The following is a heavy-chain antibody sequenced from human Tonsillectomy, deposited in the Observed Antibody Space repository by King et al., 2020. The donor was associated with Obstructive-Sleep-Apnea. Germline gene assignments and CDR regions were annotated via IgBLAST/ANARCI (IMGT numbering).Heavy chain of an antibody. D-gene: IGHD2-15*01. Sequence: VQLVESGGGVVQPGRSLRLSCAASGFTFSSYGMHWVRQAPGKGLEWVAVIWYDGSNNYYADSVKGRFTISRDNSKNTLYLQMNSLRAEDTAVYYCARESTAAHFDYWGQGTLVTVSS. CDR3: ARESTAAHFDY. J-gene: IGHJ4*02. CDR2: IWYDGSNN. CDR1: GFTFSSYG. V-gene: IGHV3-33*01.